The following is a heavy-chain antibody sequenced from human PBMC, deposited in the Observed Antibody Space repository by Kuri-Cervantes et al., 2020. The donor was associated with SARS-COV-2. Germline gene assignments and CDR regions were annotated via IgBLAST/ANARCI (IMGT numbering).Heavy chain of an antibody. V-gene: IGHV3-9*01. CDR2: ISWNSGSI. Sequence: SLKISCAASGFTFSSYDMHWVRQATGKGLEWVSGISWNSGSIGYADSVKGRFTISRDNAKNSLYLQMNSLRAEDTAVYYCASSSWYAPFDYWGQGTLVTVSS. D-gene: IGHD6-13*01. J-gene: IGHJ4*02. CDR1: GFTFSSYD. CDR3: ASSSWYAPFDY.